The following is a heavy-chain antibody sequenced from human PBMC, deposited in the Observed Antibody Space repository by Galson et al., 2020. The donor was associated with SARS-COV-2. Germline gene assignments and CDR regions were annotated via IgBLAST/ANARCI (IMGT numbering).Heavy chain of an antibody. V-gene: IGHV2-5*02. CDR1: GFSLSTSGVG. J-gene: IGHJ4*02. D-gene: IGHD6-13*01. CDR2: IYWDDDK. CDR3: AHRPSWVAAAGESPFDY. Sequence: KMSGPTLVKPTQTLTLTCTFSGFSLSTSGVGVGWIRQPPGKALEWLALIYWDDDKRYSPSLKSRLTITKDTSKNQVVLTMTNMDPVDTATYYCAHRPSWVAAAGESPFDYWGQGTLVTVSS.